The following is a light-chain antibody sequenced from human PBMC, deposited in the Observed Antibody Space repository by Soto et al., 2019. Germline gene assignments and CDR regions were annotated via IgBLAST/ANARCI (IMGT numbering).Light chain of an antibody. CDR3: CSYAGSYTHYV. Sequence: QSALTQPRSVSGSPGQSVTISCTGTSSDVGGYNYVSWYQQHPGKAPKLMIYDVSKRPSGVPDRFSGSKSGNTASLTISGLQAEDEADYYCCSYAGSYTHYVFGTGTQLTV. CDR2: DVS. CDR1: SSDVGGYNY. J-gene: IGLJ1*01. V-gene: IGLV2-11*01.